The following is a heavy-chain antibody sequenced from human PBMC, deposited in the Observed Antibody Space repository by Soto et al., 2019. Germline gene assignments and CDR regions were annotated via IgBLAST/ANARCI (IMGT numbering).Heavy chain of an antibody. CDR1: GGFVSSGNYY. CDR3: ARVERGTATTVVVAFDI. CDR2: MSHSGGT. D-gene: IGHD1-1*01. J-gene: IGHJ3*02. Sequence: QEQLQQWGAGLLKPSETLSLTCAVYGGFVSSGNYYWSWIRQPPGKGLEWIGEMSHSGGTHFNPSLKCRVTMAVDTSKSQFSLRMSAVTAAETALYYCARVERGTATTVVVAFDIWGPGTMVTVSS. V-gene: IGHV4-34*01.